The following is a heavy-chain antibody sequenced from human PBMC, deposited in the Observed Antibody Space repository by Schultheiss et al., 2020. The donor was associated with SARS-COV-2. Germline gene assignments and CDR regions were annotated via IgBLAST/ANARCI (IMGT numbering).Heavy chain of an antibody. V-gene: IGHV3-9*01. J-gene: IGHJ5*02. Sequence: GGSLRLSCAASGFTFDDYAMHWVRQAPGKGLEWVSGISWNSGSIGYADSVKGRFTISRDNSKNTLYLQMNSLRAEDTAVYYCAKDALRYCSSTSCSSWFDPWGQGTLVTVSS. CDR2: ISWNSGSI. D-gene: IGHD2-2*01. CDR3: AKDALRYCSSTSCSSWFDP. CDR1: GFTFDDYA.